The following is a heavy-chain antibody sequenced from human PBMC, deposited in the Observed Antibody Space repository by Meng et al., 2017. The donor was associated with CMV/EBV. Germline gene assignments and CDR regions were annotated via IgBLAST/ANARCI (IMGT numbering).Heavy chain of an antibody. V-gene: IGHV3-48*04. CDR3: AREGPTGAFDI. D-gene: IGHD4-11*01. CDR2: ISSSSSTI. J-gene: IGHJ3*02. Sequence: GESLKISCAASGFTFSSYSMNWVRQAPGKGLEWVSSISSSSSTIYYADSVKGRFTISRDNAKNSLYLQMNSLRAEDTAVYYCAREGPTGAFDIWGQGTMVTVSS. CDR1: GFTFSSYS.